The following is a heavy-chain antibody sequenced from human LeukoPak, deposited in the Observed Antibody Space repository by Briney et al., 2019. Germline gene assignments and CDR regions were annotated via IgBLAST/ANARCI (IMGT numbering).Heavy chain of an antibody. Sequence: PSETLSLTCAVYGGTFSGYYWSWIRQPPGKGLEWIGEINHSGSTNYNPSPKSRVTISVDTSKNQFTLKLSSVTAADTAVYYCARVPAKYCSGGSCKAGDPWGQGTLVTVSS. CDR1: GGTFSGYY. D-gene: IGHD2-15*01. V-gene: IGHV4-34*01. CDR3: ARVPAKYCSGGSCKAGDP. CDR2: INHSGST. J-gene: IGHJ5*02.